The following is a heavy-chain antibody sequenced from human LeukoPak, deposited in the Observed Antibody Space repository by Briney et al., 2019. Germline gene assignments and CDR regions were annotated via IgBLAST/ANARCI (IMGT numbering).Heavy chain of an antibody. V-gene: IGHV3-48*03. CDR3: ARVVGKYYYYYYMDV. J-gene: IGHJ6*03. CDR2: ISSSGSTI. CDR1: GFTFSSYE. D-gene: IGHD1-26*01. Sequence: GGSLRLSCAASGFTFSSYEMNWVRQAPGKGLEWVSYISSSGSTIYYADSVKGRFTISRDNAKNSLYLQMNSLRAEDTAVYYCARVVGKYYYYYYMDVWGKGTTVTVSS.